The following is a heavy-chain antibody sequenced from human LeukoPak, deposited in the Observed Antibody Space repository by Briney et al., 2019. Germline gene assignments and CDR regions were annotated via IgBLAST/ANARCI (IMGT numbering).Heavy chain of an antibody. J-gene: IGHJ6*02. V-gene: IGHV1-2*04. D-gene: IGHD2-2*01. Sequence: EASVKVSCKASGGTFSSYAISWVRQAPGQGLEWMGWINPNSGGTNYAQKFQGWVTMTRDTSISTAYMELSRLRSDDTAVYYCARALMSFGKNPSYCSSTSCHPYYYYGMDVWGQGTTVTVSS. CDR3: ARALMSFGKNPSYCSSTSCHPYYYYGMDV. CDR2: INPNSGGT. CDR1: GGTFSSYA.